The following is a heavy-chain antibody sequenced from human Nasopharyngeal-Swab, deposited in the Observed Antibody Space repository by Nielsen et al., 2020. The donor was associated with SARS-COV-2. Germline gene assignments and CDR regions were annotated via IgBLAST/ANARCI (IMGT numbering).Heavy chain of an antibody. CDR1: GGPVSSGRYY. Sequence: ESLKISCTVSGGPVSSGRYYWSWIRQPPGKGLEWSGNIYSSGCTNYKPSLTSRFTISVDTSKNQFSLKLNSVNAADTAVYYCASGYNYGWYYFDYWGQGTLVTVSS. J-gene: IGHJ4*02. V-gene: IGHV4-61*01. D-gene: IGHD6-19*01. CDR3: ASGYNYGWYYFDY. CDR2: IYSSGCT.